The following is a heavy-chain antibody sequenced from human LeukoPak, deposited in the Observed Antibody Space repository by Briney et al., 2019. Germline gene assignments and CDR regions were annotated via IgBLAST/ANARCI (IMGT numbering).Heavy chain of an antibody. Sequence: SVKVSCKASGFTFTSSAVQWVRQARGQRLEWIGWIVVGSGNTNYAQKFQERVTITRDMSTSTAYMELGSLRSEDTAVYYCAAVGPILKAFDYWGQGTLVTVSS. V-gene: IGHV1-58*01. CDR1: GFTFTSSA. J-gene: IGHJ4*02. CDR3: AAVGPILKAFDY. CDR2: IVVGSGNT.